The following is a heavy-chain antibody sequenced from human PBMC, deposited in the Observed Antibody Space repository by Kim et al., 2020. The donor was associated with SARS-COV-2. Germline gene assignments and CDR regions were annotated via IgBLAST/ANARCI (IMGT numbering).Heavy chain of an antibody. V-gene: IGHV4-34*01. J-gene: IGHJ5*02. Sequence: TKYNPSLKSRVSISVVTSKTQFSLKLSSVTAADTAVYYCARVFREGWFDPWGQGTLVTVSS. D-gene: IGHD1-26*01. CDR2: T. CDR3: ARVFREGWFDP.